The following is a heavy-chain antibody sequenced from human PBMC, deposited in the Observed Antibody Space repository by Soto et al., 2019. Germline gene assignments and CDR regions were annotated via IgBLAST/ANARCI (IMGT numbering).Heavy chain of an antibody. Sequence: QVHLVQSGGGVVQPGRSLRLSCAASGFIFSNYGMHWVRQAPGKGLEWVAVIWYDGSNKYYADSVKGRFSIPRDNSKNTVYLQMNSLRAEDTAVYYCAREPIEVAGTVFDYWGQGTLVTVSS. J-gene: IGHJ4*02. D-gene: IGHD6-19*01. CDR2: IWYDGSNK. V-gene: IGHV3-33*01. CDR1: GFIFSNYG. CDR3: AREPIEVAGTVFDY.